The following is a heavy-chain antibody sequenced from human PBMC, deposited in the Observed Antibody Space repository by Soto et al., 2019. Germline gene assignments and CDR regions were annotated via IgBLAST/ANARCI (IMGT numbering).Heavy chain of an antibody. D-gene: IGHD1-7*01. CDR1: GYTFTGYY. CDR3: ARVSWNYGGYGMDV. Sequence: EASVKVSCKASGYTFTGYYMHWVRQAPGQGLEWMGWINPNSGGTNYAQKFQGWVTMTRDTPISTAYMELSRLRSDDTAVYYCARVSWNYGGYGMDVWGHGTTVTVSS. V-gene: IGHV1-2*04. J-gene: IGHJ6*02. CDR2: INPNSGGT.